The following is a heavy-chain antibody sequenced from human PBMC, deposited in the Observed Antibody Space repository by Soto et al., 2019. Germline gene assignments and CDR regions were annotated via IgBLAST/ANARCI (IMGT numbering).Heavy chain of an antibody. J-gene: IGHJ4*02. Sequence: GGSLRLSCAASGFTFSGFYITWVRQAPGKGLEWVSYISSSGAYTKYADSVQGRFTISRDNAKNSVYLQMNSLRAEDTAVYYCTREKDYYFDYWGQGNLVTV. V-gene: IGHV3-11*06. CDR3: TREKDYYFDY. CDR1: GFTFSGFY. CDR2: ISSSGAYT.